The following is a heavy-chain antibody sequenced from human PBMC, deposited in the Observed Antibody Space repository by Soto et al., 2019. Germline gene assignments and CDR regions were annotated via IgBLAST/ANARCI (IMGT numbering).Heavy chain of an antibody. V-gene: IGHV1-18*01. CDR2: ISAYNGNT. CDR3: ASVTKVRGVFAFDY. Sequence: GASVKVSCKASGDTFSSYGISWVRHAPGQGLEWMGWISAYNGNTNYAQKYQGRVTMTTDTSTSTAYMELRSLRSDDTAVYYCASVTKVRGVFAFDYWGQGTLVTVSS. J-gene: IGHJ4*02. D-gene: IGHD3-10*01. CDR1: GDTFSSYG.